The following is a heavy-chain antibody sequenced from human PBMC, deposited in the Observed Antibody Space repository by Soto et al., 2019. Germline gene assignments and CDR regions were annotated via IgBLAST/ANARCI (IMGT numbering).Heavy chain of an antibody. Sequence: QVQLVQSGAEVKKPGSSVKVSCKASGGTFSTYTITWVRQAPGQGLEWMGRIIPINGIINYAQKFQGRVTISADKFTGKAYMELTGLRSDDTAVYYCAGDPDSHYNDSHASSYPWGQGTLVTVSS. CDR1: GGTFSTYT. D-gene: IGHD4-4*01. CDR2: IIPINGII. CDR3: AGDPDSHYNDSHASSYP. J-gene: IGHJ5*02. V-gene: IGHV1-69*08.